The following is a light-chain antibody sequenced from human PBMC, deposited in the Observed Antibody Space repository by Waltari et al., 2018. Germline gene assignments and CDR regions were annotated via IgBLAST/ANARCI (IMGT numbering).Light chain of an antibody. V-gene: IGKV1-6*01. Sequence: AIQMTQSPSSLSASVGDRVTITCRASQGIGNDLGWYQQKPGKAPKLLIYGTSSLESGVPSRFSGSRSGTDFTLTISSLQPEDFATYYCLQDSSYPRTFGQGTKVEIK. CDR1: QGIGND. J-gene: IGKJ1*01. CDR3: LQDSSYPRT. CDR2: GTS.